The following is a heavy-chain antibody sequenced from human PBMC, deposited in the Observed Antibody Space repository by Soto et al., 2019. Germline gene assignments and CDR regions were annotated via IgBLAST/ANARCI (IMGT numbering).Heavy chain of an antibody. CDR1: GFTFNNAW. J-gene: IGHJ4*02. CDR3: TTAYYAFWSGYAFDY. D-gene: IGHD3-3*01. Sequence: EVQLVESGGGLVKPGGSLRLSCAASGFTFNNAWMNWVRQAPGKGLEWAGHIKSKTDGGTTDYAAPVKGRFTISRDDSNNTLYLQMDSLKTEDTAVYYCTTAYYAFWSGYAFDYWGQGTLVTVSS. CDR2: IKSKTDGGTT. V-gene: IGHV3-15*07.